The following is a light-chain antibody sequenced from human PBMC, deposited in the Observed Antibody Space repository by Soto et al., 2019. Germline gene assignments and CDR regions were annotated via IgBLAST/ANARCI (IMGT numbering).Light chain of an antibody. Sequence: EIVLTQSPGTLSLSPGDGATLSCRASQSVSFSYLAWYQQKPGQAPRLLIYGASSRATGIPDRFSGSEAGTDFTLNISRLEPEDFAVYYCQQYGSSPLTFGGGTQVEI. CDR2: GAS. V-gene: IGKV3-20*01. J-gene: IGKJ4*01. CDR3: QQYGSSPLT. CDR1: QSVSFSY.